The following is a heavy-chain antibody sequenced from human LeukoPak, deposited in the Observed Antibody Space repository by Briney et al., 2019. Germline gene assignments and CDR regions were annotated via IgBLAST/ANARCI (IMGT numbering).Heavy chain of an antibody. J-gene: IGHJ5*02. CDR3: ARDVVVEVGMLPTDSWFDP. CDR2: INPSDGST. CDR1: GYSVTTYY. D-gene: IGHD2-15*01. Sequence: ASVKVSCKATGYSVTTYYIHWMRQAPGRGLEWMGIINPSDGSTSSAQKFQGRVTMTSDTSTSTVYMELSSLTYDDTAVYYCARDVVVEVGMLPTDSWFDPWGRGTLVAVSS. V-gene: IGHV1-46*01.